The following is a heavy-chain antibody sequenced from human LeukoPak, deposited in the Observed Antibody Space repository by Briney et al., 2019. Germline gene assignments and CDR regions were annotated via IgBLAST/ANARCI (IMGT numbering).Heavy chain of an antibody. J-gene: IGHJ4*02. CDR1: GYTFTGHY. Sequence: ASVKVSCKASGYTFTGHYMHWVRQAPGQGHEWMGWINPNNGDTNCPQKFQGRVTMTRDTSISTAYMELSRLTSDDAAVYYGARTLDTTMAHLTWKNYFDYWGQGTLVTVSS. CDR3: ARTLDTTMAHLTWKNYFDY. D-gene: IGHD5-18*01. CDR2: INPNNGDT. V-gene: IGHV1-2*02.